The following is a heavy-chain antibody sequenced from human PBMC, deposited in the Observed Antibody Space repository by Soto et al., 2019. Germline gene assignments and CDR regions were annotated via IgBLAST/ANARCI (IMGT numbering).Heavy chain of an antibody. V-gene: IGHV1-69*01. J-gene: IGHJ4*02. Sequence: QVQLVQSGAEVKKPGSSVKVSCKASGGTFSSYAISWVRQAPGQGLEWMGGIIPIFGTANYAQKFQGRVTITADESTSTAYMELSSLRSEDTAVYYCARPSTTETTLSAWGNFDYWGQGTLVTVSS. CDR2: IIPIFGTA. CDR1: GGTFSSYA. D-gene: IGHD4-17*01. CDR3: ARPSTTETTLSAWGNFDY.